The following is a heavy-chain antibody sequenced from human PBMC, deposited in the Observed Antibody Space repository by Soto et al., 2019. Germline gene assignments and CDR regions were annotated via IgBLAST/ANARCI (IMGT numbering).Heavy chain of an antibody. CDR1: GGSFSGYY. J-gene: IGHJ5*02. D-gene: IGHD3-10*01. CDR2: INHSGST. V-gene: IGHV4-34*01. CDR3: ARHTLVRQIKDISWFDP. Sequence: PSETLSLTCAVYGGSFSGYYWSWIRQPPGKGLEWIGEINHSGSTNYNPSLKSRVSISVDTSKNQFSLKLTSMTAADTAVYYCARHTLVRQIKDISWFDPRGQGTLVTVSS.